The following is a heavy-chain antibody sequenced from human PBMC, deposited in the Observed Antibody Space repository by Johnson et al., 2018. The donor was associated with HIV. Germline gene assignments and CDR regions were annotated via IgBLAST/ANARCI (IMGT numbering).Heavy chain of an antibody. V-gene: IGHV3-30*19. J-gene: IGHJ3*01. D-gene: IGHD3-22*01. CDR2: ISRDGGTE. CDR1: GFTFSSYG. CDR3: ARGVSSGYYSNAFDV. Sequence: QVQLVESGGGVVHPGKSLRLSCVGSGFTFSSYGMHWVRQAPGEGLDWVAFISRDGGTEYYADSVKGRFAISRDNSKNTMFLQMNSLRAEDTALYYCARGVSSGYYSNAFDVWGQGTMATVSS.